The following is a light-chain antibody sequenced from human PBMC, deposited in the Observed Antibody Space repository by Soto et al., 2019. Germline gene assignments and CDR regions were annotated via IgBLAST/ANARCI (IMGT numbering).Light chain of an antibody. CDR2: DVT. V-gene: IGLV2-14*01. CDR3: SSYTIRSTYV. J-gene: IGLJ1*01. CDR1: NSYVGGYNY. Sequence: QSVLTQPASVSGSPGQSITISCTGTNSYVGGYNYVSWYQQHPGKAPKLMIYDVTNRPSGVSIRFSGSKSGNTASLTISGLQAEDEADYHCSSYTIRSTYVFGSGTKVTVL.